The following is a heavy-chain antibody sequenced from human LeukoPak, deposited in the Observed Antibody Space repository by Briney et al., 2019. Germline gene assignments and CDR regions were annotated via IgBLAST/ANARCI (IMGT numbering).Heavy chain of an antibody. Sequence: GGSLRLSCAASGFTFSSYEMNWVRQAPGKGLEWVAVISYDASNKYYADSVKGRFTISRDNSKNTLYLQMNSLRTEDTAVYYCAREIVATIGFDYWGQGTLVTVSS. CDR3: AREIVATIGFDY. CDR1: GFTFSSYE. V-gene: IGHV3-30*04. D-gene: IGHD5-12*01. CDR2: ISYDASNK. J-gene: IGHJ4*02.